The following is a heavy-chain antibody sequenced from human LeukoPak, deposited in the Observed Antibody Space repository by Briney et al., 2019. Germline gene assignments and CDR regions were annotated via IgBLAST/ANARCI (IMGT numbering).Heavy chain of an antibody. CDR3: ACGSGYNYLTFDY. CDR1: GGSVGSYY. CDR2: ISYTGTT. J-gene: IGHJ4*02. V-gene: IGHV4-59*02. D-gene: IGHD5-24*01. Sequence: SETLSLTCTVSGGSVGSYYWSWLRQPPGKGLEWIAYISYTGTTHYNPSLKSRVTISIDMSKNQFSLKLNSVSAADTAVYYCACGSGYNYLTFDYWGQGALVTVSS.